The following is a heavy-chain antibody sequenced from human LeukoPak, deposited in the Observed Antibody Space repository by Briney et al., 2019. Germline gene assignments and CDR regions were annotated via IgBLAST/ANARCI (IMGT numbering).Heavy chain of an antibody. J-gene: IGHJ3*02. Sequence: SETLSLTCAVYGGSFSGYYWSWIRQPPGKGLEWIGEIDHSGSTNYNPSLKSRVTISVDTSKNQFSLKLSSVTAADTAVYYCARDCSSTSCSPYAFDIWGQGTMVTVSS. V-gene: IGHV4-34*01. D-gene: IGHD2-2*01. CDR2: IDHSGST. CDR3: ARDCSSTSCSPYAFDI. CDR1: GGSFSGYY.